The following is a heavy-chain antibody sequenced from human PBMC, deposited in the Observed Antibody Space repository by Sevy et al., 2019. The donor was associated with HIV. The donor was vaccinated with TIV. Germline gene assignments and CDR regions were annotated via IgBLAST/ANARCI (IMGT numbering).Heavy chain of an antibody. CDR2: IYDSGRT. J-gene: IGHJ5*02. V-gene: IGHV4-59*13. D-gene: IGHD6-13*01. CDR1: GGSISYYY. Sequence: GGSISYYYWTWIRQPPGKGLEWIGYIYDSGRTNYNPSLKSRVTISVDTSKNQFSLKLSSVTAADTAVYYCAREGFTSSSFGWFDPWGQGTLVTVSS. CDR3: AREGFTSSSFGWFDP.